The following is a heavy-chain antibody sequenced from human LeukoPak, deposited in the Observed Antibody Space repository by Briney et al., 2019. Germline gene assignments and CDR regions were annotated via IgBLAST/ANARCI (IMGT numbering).Heavy chain of an antibody. V-gene: IGHV5-51*01. CDR3: ARLRDCSGGSCYTWFDP. CDR1: GYSFTSYW. J-gene: IGHJ5*02. D-gene: IGHD2-15*01. Sequence: GESLKISCKGSGYSFTSYWIGWVRQMPGKGLEWMGIIYPGDSDTRYSPSFQGQVTISADKSISTAYLQWSSLKASDTAMYYCARLRDCSGGSCYTWFDPWGQGTLVTVSS. CDR2: IYPGDSDT.